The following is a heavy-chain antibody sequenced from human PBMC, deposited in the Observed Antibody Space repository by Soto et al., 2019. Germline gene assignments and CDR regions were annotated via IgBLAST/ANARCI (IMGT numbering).Heavy chain of an antibody. Sequence: SETLSLTCTVSGGSISNYYGTWIRQPAGKGLEWIGRIYTTGSTNYNPSLKSRLTMSVDTSKNQFSLKLNSVTAADTALYYCARQTTYISSWFDYWGHGTLVT. CDR3: ARQTTYISSWFDY. CDR2: IYTTGST. D-gene: IGHD6-13*01. J-gene: IGHJ5*01. CDR1: GGSISNYY. V-gene: IGHV4-4*07.